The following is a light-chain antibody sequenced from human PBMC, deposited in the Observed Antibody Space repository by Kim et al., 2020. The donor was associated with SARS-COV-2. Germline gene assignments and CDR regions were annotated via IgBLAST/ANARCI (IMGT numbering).Light chain of an antibody. CDR2: GKN. J-gene: IGLJ2*01. CDR3: NSRDTNDNVV. V-gene: IGLV3-19*01. CDR1: SLRSYY. Sequence: VALGQTVRITCQGDSLRSYYATWYQQKPGQTPILVIYGKNNRPSGIPDRFSGSSSGNTASLTITGTQAGDEADYYCNSRDTNDNVVFGGGTQLTVL.